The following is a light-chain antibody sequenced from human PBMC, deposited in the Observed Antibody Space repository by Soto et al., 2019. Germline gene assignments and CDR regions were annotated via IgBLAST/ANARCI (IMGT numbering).Light chain of an antibody. CDR1: QSVRERF. V-gene: IGKV3-20*01. CDR3: QQYDSSPYT. Sequence: IVLTQSPGTLSLSPGERATLSCRASQSVRERFLAWYQQKPGQAPRLLIYHASFVTTGIPDRFSGSGSGTDFTLTISRLEPEDFAVYYCQQYDSSPYTFGQGTKLEIK. J-gene: IGKJ2*01. CDR2: HAS.